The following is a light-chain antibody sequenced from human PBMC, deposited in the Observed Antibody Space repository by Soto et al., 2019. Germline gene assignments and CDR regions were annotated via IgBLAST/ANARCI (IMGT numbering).Light chain of an antibody. CDR3: QQYNTWPPYT. CDR1: QSVSIN. J-gene: IGKJ2*01. V-gene: IGKV3-11*01. Sequence: EIVLTQSPATLSLSPGERATLSCRSSQSVSINLAWYQQKPGQAPRLLIYDASNRPTGIPARFTGSGSGTDFTLTISRLEPEDFAVYYCQQYNTWPPYTFGQGTKVDIK. CDR2: DAS.